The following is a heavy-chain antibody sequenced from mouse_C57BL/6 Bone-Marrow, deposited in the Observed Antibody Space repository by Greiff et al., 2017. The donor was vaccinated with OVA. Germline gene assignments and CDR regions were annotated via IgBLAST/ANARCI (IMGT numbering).Heavy chain of an antibody. CDR2: IFPGSGST. CDR3: ARSRLLWLRRFPYYAMDY. J-gene: IGHJ4*01. D-gene: IGHD2-2*01. V-gene: IGHV1-75*01. CDR1: GYTFTDYY. Sequence: VQLQQSGPELVKPGASVKISCKASGYTFTDYYINWVKQRPGQGLEWIGWIFPGSGSTYYNEKFKGKATLTVDKSSSTAYMLLSSLTSEDSAVYFCARSRLLWLRRFPYYAMDYWGQGTSVTVSS.